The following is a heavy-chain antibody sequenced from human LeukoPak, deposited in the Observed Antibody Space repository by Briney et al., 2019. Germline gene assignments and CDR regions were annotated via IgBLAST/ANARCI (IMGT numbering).Heavy chain of an antibody. V-gene: IGHV3-30*02. D-gene: IGHD3-9*01. CDR1: GFTFSSYG. J-gene: IGHJ5*02. CDR2: IRYDGSNK. CDR3: AKDFGILTGYPT. Sequence: GGSLRLSCAASGFTFSSYGMHWVRRAPGKGLEWVTFIRYDGSNKYYADSVKGRFTISRDNSKNTLYLQMNSLRAEVTAVYYCAKDFGILTGYPTWGQGTLVTVSS.